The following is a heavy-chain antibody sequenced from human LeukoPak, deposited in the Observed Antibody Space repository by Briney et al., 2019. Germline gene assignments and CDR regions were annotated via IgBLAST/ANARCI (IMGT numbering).Heavy chain of an antibody. V-gene: IGHV3-73*01. Sequence: GGSLRLSRAASGFTFSGSGIHWVRQASGKGLEWVGRIRSRANSYATAYAASVKGRFTISRDDSKNTAYLQMNSLKTEDTAVYYCTSIAARAGYWGQGTLVTVSS. CDR1: GFTFSGSG. J-gene: IGHJ4*02. CDR2: IRSRANSYAT. CDR3: TSIAARAGY. D-gene: IGHD6-6*01.